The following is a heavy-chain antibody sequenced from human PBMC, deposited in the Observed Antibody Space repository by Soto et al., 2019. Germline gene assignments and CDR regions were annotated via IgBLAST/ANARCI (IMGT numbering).Heavy chain of an antibody. CDR2: IWSDGINK. D-gene: IGHD3-16*01. CDR1: GFILSNYG. CDR3: ARGRQLGAHGYRDY. Sequence: QVQLVESGGGVVQPGRSLRLSCAASGFILSNYGMHWVRQAPGEGLEWVAVIWSDGINKYYIESVKGRFTISRDGSKNTLALQVNTLSAEDTAVYYCARGRQLGAHGYRDYWGQGTLVTVSS. J-gene: IGHJ4*02. V-gene: IGHV3-33*01.